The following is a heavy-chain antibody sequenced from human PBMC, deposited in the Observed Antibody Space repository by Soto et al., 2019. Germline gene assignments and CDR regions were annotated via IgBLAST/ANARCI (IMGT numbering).Heavy chain of an antibody. Sequence: ASVKVSCKASGYTFTGYYMHWVRQAPGQGLEWMGWINPNSGGTNYAQKFQGWVTMTRDTSISTAYMELSRLRSEDTAVYYCAKDSASRDGYQYYYYYGMDVWGQGTTVTVSS. V-gene: IGHV1-2*04. J-gene: IGHJ6*02. CDR3: AKDSASRDGYQYYYYYGMDV. CDR1: GYTFTGYY. CDR2: INPNSGGT. D-gene: IGHD3-10*01.